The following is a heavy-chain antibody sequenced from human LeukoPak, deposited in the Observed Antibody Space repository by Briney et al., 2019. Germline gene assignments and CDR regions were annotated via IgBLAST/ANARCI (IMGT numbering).Heavy chain of an antibody. D-gene: IGHD3-22*01. J-gene: IGHJ3*01. CDR3: ESPYYYDSSGYD. V-gene: IGHV3-30*03. CDR1: GFTFSSYG. Sequence: GGSLRLSCAASGFTFSSYGMHWVRQAPGKGLEWVAVISYDGSNKYYADSVKGRFTISRDNSKNTLYLQMNSPRAEDTAVYYCESPYYYDSSGYDWGQGTMVTVSS. CDR2: ISYDGSNK.